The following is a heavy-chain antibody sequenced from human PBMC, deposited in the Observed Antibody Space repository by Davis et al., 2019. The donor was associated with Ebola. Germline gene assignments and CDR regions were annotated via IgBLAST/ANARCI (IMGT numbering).Heavy chain of an antibody. CDR3: ARSSRSYCTNGVCYPYYFDY. J-gene: IGHJ4*02. D-gene: IGHD2-8*01. CDR2: IYYTGHT. Sequence: SETLSLTCTVSGGSISSGGYYWSWIRQLPGKGPEWIGNIYYTGHTYYNPSLKSRVTISVDTSKNQFSLKLSSVTAADTAVYYCARSSRSYCTNGVCYPYYFDYWGQGTLVTVSS. V-gene: IGHV4-31*03. CDR1: GGSISSGGYY.